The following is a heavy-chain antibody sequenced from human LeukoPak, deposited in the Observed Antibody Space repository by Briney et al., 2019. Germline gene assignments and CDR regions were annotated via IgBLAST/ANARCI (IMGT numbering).Heavy chain of an antibody. CDR3: ARGESSKNSSSWYYFDY. D-gene: IGHD6-13*01. J-gene: IGHJ4*02. V-gene: IGHV4-34*01. CDR1: GGSFSGYY. CDR2: INHSGST. Sequence: PSETLSLTCAVYGGSFSGYYWSWIRQPPGEGLEWIGEINHSGSTNYNPSLKSRVTISVDTSKNQFSLKLSSVTAADTAVYYCARGESSKNSSSWYYFDYWGQGTLVTVSS.